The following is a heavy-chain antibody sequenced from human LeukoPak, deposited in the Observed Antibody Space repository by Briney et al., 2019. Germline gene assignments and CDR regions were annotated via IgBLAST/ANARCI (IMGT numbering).Heavy chain of an antibody. V-gene: IGHV3-30*18. CDR2: ISYSGSKK. J-gene: IGHJ6*02. D-gene: IGHD4/OR15-4a*01. Sequence: GRSLRLSCAASGVILSSYGMHWVRQAPGKGLEWVAVISYSGSKKYYADSVKGRFTISRDDSKNTLSLQMNSLSTEDTAVYYCAKDRGDYGGYPGYYYGMDVWGQGTTVTVSS. CDR1: GVILSSYG. CDR3: AKDRGDYGGYPGYYYGMDV.